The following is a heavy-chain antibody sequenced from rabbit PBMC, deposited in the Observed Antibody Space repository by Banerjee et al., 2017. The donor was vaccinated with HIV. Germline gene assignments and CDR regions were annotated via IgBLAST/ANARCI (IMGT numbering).Heavy chain of an antibody. Sequence: QSLEESGGDLVKPGASLTLTCKASGFDLSSSYWICWVRQAPGKGLEWIACIYGGSSGRTYYASWAKGRFTISKTSSTTVTLQMTSLTAADTATYFCARDETYGYSGYAYATGYYFNLWGPGTLVTVS. CDR2: IYGGSSGRT. J-gene: IGHJ4*01. CDR1: GFDLSSSYW. V-gene: IGHV1S40*01. CDR3: ARDETYGYSGYAYATGYYFNL. D-gene: IGHD6-1*01.